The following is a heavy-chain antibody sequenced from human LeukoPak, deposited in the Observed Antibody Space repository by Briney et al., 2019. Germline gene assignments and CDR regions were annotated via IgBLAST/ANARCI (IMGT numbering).Heavy chain of an antibody. Sequence: SVQVSCKASGGTFDSYSFVWVRQAPGQGLEWMGGTIPLFGSGNNAQKFQGRVTITVDKSTTTAYMELSSLTSDDTAIYYCATSPSIAVAGLYYLDYWGQGTLVTVSS. V-gene: IGHV1-69*06. CDR1: GGTFDSYS. J-gene: IGHJ4*02. CDR2: TIPLFGSG. CDR3: ATSPSIAVAGLYYLDY. D-gene: IGHD6-19*01.